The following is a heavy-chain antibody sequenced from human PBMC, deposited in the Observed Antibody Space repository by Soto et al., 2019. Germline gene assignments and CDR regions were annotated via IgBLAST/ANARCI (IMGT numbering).Heavy chain of an antibody. V-gene: IGHV3-15*07. CDR2: IKSKTDGGTT. CDR3: STDGRYYGDYLYFGMDV. CDR1: GFTFSNAW. Sequence: EVQLVKSGGGLVKPGGSLRLSCAASGFTFSNAWMNWVRQAPGKGLEWVGRIKSKTDGGTTDYAAPEKSRFTISRDDSNNALDLQMNSLKTEDIAVYYCSTDGRYYGDYLYFGMDVWGQGTTVTVSS. J-gene: IGHJ6*02. D-gene: IGHD1-26*01.